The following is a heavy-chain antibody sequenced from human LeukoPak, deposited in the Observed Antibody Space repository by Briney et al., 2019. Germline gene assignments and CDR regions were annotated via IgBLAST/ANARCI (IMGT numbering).Heavy chain of an antibody. CDR1: GFTFSSYA. J-gene: IGHJ4*02. CDR2: ISGSGGST. CDR3: AKDSRSSYDY. Sequence: PGGSLGLSXAASGFTFSSYAMSWVRQAPGKGLEWVSAISGSGGSTYYADSVKGRFTISRDNSKNTLYLQMNSLRAEDTAVYYCAKDSRSSYDYWGQGTLVTVSS. V-gene: IGHV3-23*01. D-gene: IGHD6-6*01.